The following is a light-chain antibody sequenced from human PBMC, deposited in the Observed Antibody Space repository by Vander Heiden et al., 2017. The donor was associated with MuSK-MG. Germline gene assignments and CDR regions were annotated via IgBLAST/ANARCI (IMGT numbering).Light chain of an antibody. V-gene: IGLV2-14*03. CDR2: DAY. CDR1: SSDIGAYNY. CDR3: SSHTSTSTLVV. Sequence: QSALTQRSSVSGSPGQSLTISCTGTSSDIGAYNYVPWYQQHPGNASKILIYDAYGRPSGVSNRFSGSKSGNTASLTISGPQAEDEADYYCSSHTSTSTLVVFGGGTKLTGL. J-gene: IGLJ2*01.